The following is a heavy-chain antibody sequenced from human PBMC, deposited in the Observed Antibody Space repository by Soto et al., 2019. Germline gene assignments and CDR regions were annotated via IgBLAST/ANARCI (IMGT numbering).Heavy chain of an antibody. J-gene: IGHJ4*02. D-gene: IGHD1-20*01. CDR2: INAGNGNT. Sequence: ASVKVSCKASGYTFTSYAMHWVRQAPGQRLEWMGWINAGNGNTKYSQKFQGRVTITRDTSASTAYMELSSLRSEDTAVYYCARDQGNNWDLDYWGQGTQVTVSS. CDR1: GYTFTSYA. V-gene: IGHV1-3*01. CDR3: ARDQGNNWDLDY.